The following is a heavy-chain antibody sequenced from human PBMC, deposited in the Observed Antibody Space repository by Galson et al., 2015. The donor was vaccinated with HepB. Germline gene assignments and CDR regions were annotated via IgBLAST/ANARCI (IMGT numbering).Heavy chain of an antibody. V-gene: IGHV3-53*01. Sequence: SLRLSCAASGFTVSSNHMSWVRQAPGKGLEWVSVIYSGGSTYYADSVKGRFTISRDNSKNTLYLQMNSLRAEDTAAYYCARENLSRDRNDAFDIWGQGTMVTVSS. D-gene: IGHD5-24*01. J-gene: IGHJ3*02. CDR3: ARENLSRDRNDAFDI. CDR2: IYSGGST. CDR1: GFTVSSNH.